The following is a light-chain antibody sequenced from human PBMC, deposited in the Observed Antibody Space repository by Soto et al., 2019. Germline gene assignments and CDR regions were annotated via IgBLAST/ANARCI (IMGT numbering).Light chain of an antibody. CDR1: QHINNY. J-gene: IGKJ1*01. CDR3: QHYNSYSEA. Sequence: DVQMTQSPSSLSASVGDRITITCQASQHINNYLNWYQQKPGRAPRLLIFDVSYLATGVPSRFSGSGFGTDFTFTISSLQPEDFATYYCQHYNSYSEAFGQGTKVELK. CDR2: DVS. V-gene: IGKV1-33*01.